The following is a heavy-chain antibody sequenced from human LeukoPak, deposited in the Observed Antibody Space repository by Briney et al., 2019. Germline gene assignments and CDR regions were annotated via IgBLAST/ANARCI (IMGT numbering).Heavy chain of an antibody. CDR2: MYYSGST. CDR3: ARYTQGDIGNYFDY. CDR1: GGSTSSAGHY. Sequence: SQTLSLTCTVSGGSTSSAGHYWSWIRQHPGKGLEWIGYMYYSGSTYYNPSLEGRVSISLDTSKNQFSLKLTSVTAADTAVYYCARYTQGDIGNYFDYWGQGTLVTVSS. J-gene: IGHJ4*02. V-gene: IGHV4-31*03. D-gene: IGHD2-2*02.